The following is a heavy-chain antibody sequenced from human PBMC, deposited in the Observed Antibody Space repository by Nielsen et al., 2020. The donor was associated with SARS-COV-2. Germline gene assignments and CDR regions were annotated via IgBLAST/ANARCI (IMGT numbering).Heavy chain of an antibody. Sequence: VRQAPGKGLEWMGRIDPSDSYTNYSPSFQGHVTISADKSISTAYLQWSSLKASDTAMYYCARPTYCSGGSCYWFDPWGQGTLVTVSS. D-gene: IGHD2-15*01. CDR3: ARPTYCSGGSCYWFDP. J-gene: IGHJ5*02. V-gene: IGHV5-10-1*01. CDR2: IDPSDSYT.